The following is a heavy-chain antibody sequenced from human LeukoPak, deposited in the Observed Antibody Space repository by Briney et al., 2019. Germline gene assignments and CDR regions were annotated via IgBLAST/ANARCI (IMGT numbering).Heavy chain of an antibody. CDR2: ISSSGSTI. CDR1: GFTFSSYS. V-gene: IGHV3-48*04. D-gene: IGHD3-10*01. Sequence: PGGSLRLSCAASGFTFSSYSMNWVRQAPGKGLEWVSYISSSGSTIYYADSVKGRFTISRDNAKNSLYLQMNSLRAEDTAVYYCARDRVTMIRGVPDSWGQGTLVSVSS. CDR3: ARDRVTMIRGVPDS. J-gene: IGHJ4*02.